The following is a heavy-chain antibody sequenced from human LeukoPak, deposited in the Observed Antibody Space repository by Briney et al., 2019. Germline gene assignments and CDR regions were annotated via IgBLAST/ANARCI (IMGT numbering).Heavy chain of an antibody. Sequence: SETLSLTCAVYGGSFSAYYWTWIRQPPGKGLEWIGEINHSGSSNYNSSLRSGVTISVDTSYKQFSLRLSSVTAADTAVYYCAPRGDIEHSYVYGKWFDPWGQGARVTVSS. CDR3: APRGDIEHSYVYGKWFDP. V-gene: IGHV4-34*01. J-gene: IGHJ5*02. CDR2: INHSGSS. D-gene: IGHD5-18*01. CDR1: GGSFSAYY.